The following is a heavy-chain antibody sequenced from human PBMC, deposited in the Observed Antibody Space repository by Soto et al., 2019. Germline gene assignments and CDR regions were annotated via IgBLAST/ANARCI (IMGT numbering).Heavy chain of an antibody. CDR3: ARNANITMIVASMDV. D-gene: IGHD3-22*01. Sequence: PGGSLRLSCAASGFTFSSYSMNWVRQAPGKGLEWVSSISSSSSYIYYADSVKGRFTISRDNAKNSLYLQMNSLRAEDTAVYYCARNANITMIVASMDVWGQGTTVTVSS. J-gene: IGHJ6*02. V-gene: IGHV3-21*01. CDR2: ISSSSSYI. CDR1: GFTFSSYS.